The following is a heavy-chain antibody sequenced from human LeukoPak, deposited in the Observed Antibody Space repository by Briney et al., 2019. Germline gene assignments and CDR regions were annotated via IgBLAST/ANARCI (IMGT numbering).Heavy chain of an antibody. CDR2: IYSGGST. CDR1: GFTVSSNY. J-gene: IGHJ4*02. D-gene: IGHD3-10*01. V-gene: IGHV3-53*01. CDR3: ARAEGPYYYGSGSYPSGY. Sequence: GGSLRLSCAASGFTVSSNYMSWVRQAPGKGLEWVSVIYSGGSTYYADSVKGRFTISRDNSKNTLYLQMNSLRAEDTAVYYCARAEGPYYYGSGSYPSGYWGQGTLVTVSS.